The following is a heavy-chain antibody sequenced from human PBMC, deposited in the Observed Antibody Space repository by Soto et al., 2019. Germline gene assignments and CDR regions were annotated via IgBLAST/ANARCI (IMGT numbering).Heavy chain of an antibody. V-gene: IGHV3-66*01. J-gene: IGHJ4*02. D-gene: IGHD6-19*01. CDR2: IYSGGST. CDR1: GFTVSSNY. CDR3: ARRSSGWYIY. Sequence: EVQLVESGGGLVQPGGSLRLSCAASGFTVSSNYMSWVRQAPGKGLEWVSVIYSGGSTYYADSVKGRFTISRDNSKNTLYLQIDSLRAEDTAVYYFARRSSGWYIYWGQGTLVTVSS.